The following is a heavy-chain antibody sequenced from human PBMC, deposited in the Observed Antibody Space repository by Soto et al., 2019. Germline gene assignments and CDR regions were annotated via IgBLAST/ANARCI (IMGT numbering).Heavy chain of an antibody. J-gene: IGHJ4*02. CDR2: INPSGGST. Sequence: GASVKVSCKASGYTFTSYYMHWVRQAPGQGLEWMGRINPSGGSTSYAQKFQGGVTMTRDTSTSTVYMELSSLRSEYTAVYFCASPITGTTGFDYWGQGTLVTVSS. V-gene: IGHV1-46*01. CDR1: GYTFTSYY. CDR3: ASPITGTTGFDY. D-gene: IGHD1-7*01.